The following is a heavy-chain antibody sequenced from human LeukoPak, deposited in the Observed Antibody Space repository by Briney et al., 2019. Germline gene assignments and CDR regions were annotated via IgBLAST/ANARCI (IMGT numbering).Heavy chain of an antibody. CDR1: GFTFSTYA. CDR3: ARSRDVYNSDAFNI. D-gene: IGHD5-24*01. V-gene: IGHV3-30-3*01. CDR2: ISFDGSNK. Sequence: PGGSLRLSCAASGFTFSTYAMHWVRQAPGKGLEWVALISFDGSNKYYADSVKGRFTISRDNSKNTLYVQVNSLRGEDTAVYYCARSRDVYNSDAFNIWGQGTMVTVSS. J-gene: IGHJ3*02.